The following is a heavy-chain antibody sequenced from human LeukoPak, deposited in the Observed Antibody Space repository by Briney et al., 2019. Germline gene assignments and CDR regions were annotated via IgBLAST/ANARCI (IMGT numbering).Heavy chain of an antibody. D-gene: IGHD2-21*02. CDR3: ARGRSGGLVTLDY. CDR1: GGSISSSY. CDR2: ISYSGST. Sequence: SETLSLTCTVSGGSISSSYWSWIRQPPGKGLEWIGYISYSGSTNCNPSLRSRVTLSVDTSKNQFSLKLTSVTAADTAAYYCARGRSGGLVTLDYWGQGTLVTVSS. J-gene: IGHJ4*02. V-gene: IGHV4-59*01.